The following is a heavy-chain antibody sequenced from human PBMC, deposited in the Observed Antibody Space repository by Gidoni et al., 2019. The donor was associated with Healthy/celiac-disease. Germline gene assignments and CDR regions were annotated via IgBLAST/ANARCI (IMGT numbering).Heavy chain of an antibody. V-gene: IGHV2-5*02. CDR2: IYWDDDK. CDR1: GFSLSTSGVG. CDR3: AHRVDYGSGSDYYYYGMDV. J-gene: IGHJ6*02. Sequence: QITLKESGPTLVKPTQTLTLTCTFSGFSLSTSGVGVGWIRQPPGKALEWLALIYWDDDKRYSPSLKSRLTITKDTSKNQVVLTMTNMDPVDTATYYCAHRVDYGSGSDYYYYGMDVWGQGTTVTVSS. D-gene: IGHD3-10*01.